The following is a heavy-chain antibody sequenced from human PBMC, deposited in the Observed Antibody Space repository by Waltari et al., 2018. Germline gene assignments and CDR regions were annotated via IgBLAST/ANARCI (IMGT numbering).Heavy chain of an antibody. CDR3: VTGLTTVTAKDYFDH. CDR2: IKQDGSEK. V-gene: IGHV3-7*01. CDR1: GRTLSSYW. J-gene: IGHJ4*02. Sequence: EVQLVESGGGSVQPGGSLRLSWAASGRTLSSYWMNWVRQAPGKGLEWVANIKQDGSEKNYVDSVEGRFSISRDNAQNSLYLQMNSLRAEDTAIYYCVTGLTTVTAKDYFDHWGQGALVTVSS. D-gene: IGHD4-17*01.